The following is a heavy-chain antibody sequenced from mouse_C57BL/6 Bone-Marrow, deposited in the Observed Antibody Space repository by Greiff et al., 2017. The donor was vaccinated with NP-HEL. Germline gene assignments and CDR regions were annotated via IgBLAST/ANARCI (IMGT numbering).Heavy chain of an antibody. CDR3: ARGGNYWYYFDY. D-gene: IGHD2-1*01. V-gene: IGHV1-47*01. CDR2: FHPYNDDT. CDR1: GYTFTTYP. J-gene: IGHJ2*01. Sequence: VKVVESGAELVKPGASVKMSCKASGYTFTTYPIEWVKQNHGKSLEWIGNFHPYNDDTEYNEKFKNKATLTVEKSSSTVYLELSRLTSDDSSVDYCARGGNYWYYFDYWGQGTTLTVSS.